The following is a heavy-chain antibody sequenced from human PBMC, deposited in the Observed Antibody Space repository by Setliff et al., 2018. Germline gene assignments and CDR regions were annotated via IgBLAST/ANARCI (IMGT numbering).Heavy chain of an antibody. V-gene: IGHV4-39*07. J-gene: IGHJ4*02. CDR1: GGSISSSSYY. CDR2: IYYSGST. CDR3: AREFPFGELELRRPFDY. D-gene: IGHD1-7*01. Sequence: PSETLSLTCTVSGGSISSSSYYWGWIRQPPGKGLEWIGSIYYSGSTYYTPSLKSRVTISVDRSKNQFSLKLSSVTAADTAVYYCAREFPFGELELRRPFDYWGQGTLVTVSS.